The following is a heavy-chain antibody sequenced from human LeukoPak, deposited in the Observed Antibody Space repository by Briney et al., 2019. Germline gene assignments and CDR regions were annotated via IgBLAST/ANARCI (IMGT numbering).Heavy chain of an antibody. CDR1: GYTFTGYY. CDR3: TQYCYDSSGLRWFDP. D-gene: IGHD3-22*01. CDR2: INPNSGGT. V-gene: IGHV1-2*06. Sequence: ASVKVSCKASGYTFTGYYMHWVRQAPGQGLEWMGRINPNSGGTNYAQKFQGRVTMTRDTSISTAYMELSRLRSDDTAVYYCTQYCYDSSGLRWFDPWGQGTLVTVSS. J-gene: IGHJ5*02.